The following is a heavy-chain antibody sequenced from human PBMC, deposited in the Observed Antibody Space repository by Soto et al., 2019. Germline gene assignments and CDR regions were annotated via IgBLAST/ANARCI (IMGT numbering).Heavy chain of an antibody. CDR1: GNTFTNYW. CDR2: IYPGDSDT. CDR3: AASILYYGMDV. J-gene: IGHJ6*02. Sequence: VESVTISCKDSGNTFTNYWIVWVRQMPGKGLEWMGIIYPGDSDTKYNPSFQGQVTISADKSITNTYLRWTSLKASDTAIYYCAASILYYGMDVWAQGTTVTVS. V-gene: IGHV5-51*01.